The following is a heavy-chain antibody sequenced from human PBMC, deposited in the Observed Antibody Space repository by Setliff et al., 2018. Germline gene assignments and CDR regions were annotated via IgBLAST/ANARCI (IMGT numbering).Heavy chain of an antibody. CDR1: GFTFDDYA. V-gene: IGHV3-43D*03. CDR2: ISWDGGST. D-gene: IGHD1-26*01. CDR3: ARDPSPLGATTRFDY. Sequence: GGSLRLSCAASGFTFDDYAMHWVRQAPGKGLEWVSLISWDGGSTYYADSVKGRFTISRDNSKNSLYLQMNSLRAEDTALYYCARDPSPLGATTRFDYWGQGTLVTVSS. J-gene: IGHJ4*02.